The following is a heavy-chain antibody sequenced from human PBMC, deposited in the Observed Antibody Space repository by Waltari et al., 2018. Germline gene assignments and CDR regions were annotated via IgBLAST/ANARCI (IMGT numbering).Heavy chain of an antibody. Sequence: QVQLVQSGAEVKKPGASVKVSCKASGYTFTSYAMHWVRQAPGQRLEWMGWINAGKGNTKYSQKFQGRVTITRDTSASTAYMELSSLRSEDTAVYDCARCTMVQGAYGPRYFDYWGQGTLVTVSS. CDR2: INAGKGNT. J-gene: IGHJ4*02. CDR1: GYTFTSYA. CDR3: ARCTMVQGAYGPRYFDY. D-gene: IGHD3-10*01. V-gene: IGHV1-3*01.